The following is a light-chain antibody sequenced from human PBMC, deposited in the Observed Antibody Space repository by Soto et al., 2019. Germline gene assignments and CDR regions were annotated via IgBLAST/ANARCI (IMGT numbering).Light chain of an antibody. J-gene: IGKJ5*01. V-gene: IGKV1-12*01. CDR3: PQLKNFLNP. Sequence: IPGTQSQTSVSASVGALVTIICGASQGISSWLAWYQQKPGKAPKLLIYAASTLQSGVPSRFSGSGSGTDFTLTISSLEAQDFATYQCPQLKNFLNPFRQGTRTEIK. CDR2: AAS. CDR1: QGISSW.